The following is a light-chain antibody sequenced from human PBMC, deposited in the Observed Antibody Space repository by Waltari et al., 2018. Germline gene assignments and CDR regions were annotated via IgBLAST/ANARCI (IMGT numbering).Light chain of an antibody. CDR1: QGVRTY. CDR3: QERSNWPGGA. V-gene: IGKV3-11*01. J-gene: IGKJ4*01. CDR2: DAS. Sequence: EIVLTQSPATLSLSPGERATLSCRASQGVRTYLAWYQHRPGQAPRLLIYDASNRATGVPARFSGSGSGTDFTLTISGLQPEDFAVYYCQERSNWPGGAFGGGTKVEIK.